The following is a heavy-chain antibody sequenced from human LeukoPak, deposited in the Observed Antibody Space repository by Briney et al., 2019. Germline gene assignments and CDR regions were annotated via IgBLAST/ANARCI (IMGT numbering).Heavy chain of an antibody. CDR3: ASPLGGFDN. D-gene: IGHD3-16*01. CDR1: GGSISGSGYY. J-gene: IGHJ4*02. V-gene: IGHV4-39*01. Sequence: SETLSLTCSVSGGSISGSGYYWAWIRPAPGKELVWSGSIYYTGSTHYNSSLKSRVTMSVDTSKYQLSLKLIPVTAAATAVYYRASPLGGFDNWGQGTLVTVSS. CDR2: IYYTGST.